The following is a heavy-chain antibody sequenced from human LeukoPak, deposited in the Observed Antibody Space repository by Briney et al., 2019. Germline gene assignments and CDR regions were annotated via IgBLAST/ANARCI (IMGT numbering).Heavy chain of an antibody. CDR3: AKVGDPTYYYGSGSYCDY. J-gene: IGHJ4*02. CDR1: GFTFSTYD. Sequence: PGGSLRLSCAASGFTFSTYDMTWIRQAPGKGLEWVSAISGGADSTYYADSVKGRFTISRDNSKNTLNLQVNSLRAEDTAVYYCAKVGDPTYYYGSGSYCDYWGQGTLVTVSS. CDR2: ISGGADST. V-gene: IGHV3-23*01. D-gene: IGHD3-10*01.